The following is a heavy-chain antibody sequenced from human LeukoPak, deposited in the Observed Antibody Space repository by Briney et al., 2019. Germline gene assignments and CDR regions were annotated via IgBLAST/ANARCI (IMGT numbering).Heavy chain of an antibody. CDR3: ARHPIYCSGGSCYDY. D-gene: IGHD2-15*01. J-gene: IGHJ4*02. Sequence: SETLSLTCTVSGGSISSSSYYWGWIRQPPGKGLEWIGSIYYSGSTYYNPSLKSRVTISVDTSKNQFSLKLSPVTAADTAVYYCARHPIYCSGGSCYDYWGQGTLVTVSS. CDR2: IYYSGST. CDR1: GGSISSSSYY. V-gene: IGHV4-39*01.